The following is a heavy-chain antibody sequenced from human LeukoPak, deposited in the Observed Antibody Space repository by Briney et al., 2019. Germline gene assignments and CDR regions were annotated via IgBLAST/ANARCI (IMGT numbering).Heavy chain of an antibody. J-gene: IGHJ6*03. D-gene: IGHD3-22*01. CDR1: GGTFSSYG. V-gene: IGHV1-69*01. CDR3: AKDELDSSGYYYDYYYYYYMDV. Sequence: SVKVSCKASGGTFSSYGISWVRQAPGQGLEWMGGIIPIFGTANYAQKFQGRVTITADESTSAAYMELSSLRSEDTAVYYCAKDELDSSGYYYDYYYYYYMDVWGKGTTVTISS. CDR2: IIPIFGTA.